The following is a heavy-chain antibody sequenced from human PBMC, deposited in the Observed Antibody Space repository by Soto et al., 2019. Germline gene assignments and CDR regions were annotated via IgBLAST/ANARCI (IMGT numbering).Heavy chain of an antibody. J-gene: IGHJ4*02. CDR3: ARVGSGVLEDY. CDR2: ISTTSSTI. V-gene: IGHV3-48*01. D-gene: IGHD2-8*01. CDR1: GFTFSSFN. Sequence: GGSLRLSCAASGFTFSSFNMNWVRQAPGKGLEWISYISTTSSTIYYADSVKGRFTISRDNAKNSLFLQMNSLRVEDTAVYYCARVGSGVLEDYWGQGTLVTVSS.